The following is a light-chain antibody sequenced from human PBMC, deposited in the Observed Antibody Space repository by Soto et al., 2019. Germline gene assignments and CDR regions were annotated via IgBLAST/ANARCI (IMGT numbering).Light chain of an antibody. CDR2: EVN. Sequence: QSALTQPASVSGSPGQSITISCTGTSSDVGGYNYVSWYQQHPGKAPTLMIYEVNKRPSGVSNRFSGSKSGNTASLTISGLQAEDEADYYCCSSIASPNWVFGGGTKLTVL. J-gene: IGLJ3*02. CDR3: CSSIASPNWV. V-gene: IGLV2-14*01. CDR1: SSDVGGYNY.